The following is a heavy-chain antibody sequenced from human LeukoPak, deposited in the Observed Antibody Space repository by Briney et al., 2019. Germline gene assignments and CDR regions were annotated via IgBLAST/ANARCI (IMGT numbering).Heavy chain of an antibody. CDR2: ISGSGGST. CDR3: ARGQGAVRPTTRYFDN. Sequence: PGGSLRLSCAASGFTFSSYAMSWVRQAPGKGLEWVSAISGSGGSTYYADSVKGRFTISRDNSKNTLYLQMNSLRAEDTAVYYCARGQGAVRPTTRYFDNWGQGTLVTVSS. J-gene: IGHJ4*02. D-gene: IGHD6-19*01. V-gene: IGHV3-23*01. CDR1: GFTFSSYA.